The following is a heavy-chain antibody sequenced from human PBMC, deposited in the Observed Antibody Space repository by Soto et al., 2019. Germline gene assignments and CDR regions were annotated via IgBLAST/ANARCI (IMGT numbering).Heavy chain of an antibody. CDR2: IYYSGST. CDR3: ARGNGFTMVRGVIIRENYYYYGMDV. CDR1: GGSISSYY. D-gene: IGHD3-10*01. Sequence: SETLSLTCTVSGGSISSYYWSWIRQPPGKGLEWIGNIYYSGSTNYNPSLKSRVTISVDTSKNQFSLKLSSVTAADTAVYYCARGNGFTMVRGVIIRENYYYYGMDVWGQGTTVTVSS. V-gene: IGHV4-59*12. J-gene: IGHJ6*02.